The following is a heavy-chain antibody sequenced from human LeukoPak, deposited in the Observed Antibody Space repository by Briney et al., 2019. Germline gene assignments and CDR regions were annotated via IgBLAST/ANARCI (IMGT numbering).Heavy chain of an antibody. V-gene: IGHV3-30*18. CDR1: GFTFSSYG. CDR2: ISYDGSKK. Sequence: GGSLRLSCAASGFTFSSYGMHWVRQAPGKGLEWVAVISYDGSKKYYADFVKGRFTISRDNSKNTLYLQMNSLRAEDTAVYYCAKSGTGTTIYFDYWGQGTLVTVSS. CDR3: AKSGTGTTIYFDY. J-gene: IGHJ4*02. D-gene: IGHD1-7*01.